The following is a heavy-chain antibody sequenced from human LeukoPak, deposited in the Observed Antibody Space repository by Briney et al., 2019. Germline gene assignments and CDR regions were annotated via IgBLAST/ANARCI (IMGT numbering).Heavy chain of an antibody. CDR3: ARGYCSSTSCYAADY. D-gene: IGHD2-2*01. V-gene: IGHV1-18*01. CDR1: GYTFTSYG. J-gene: IGHJ4*02. Sequence: ASVKVSCKASGYTFTSYGISWVRRAPGQGLEWMGWISAYNGNTNYAQKLQGRVTMTTDTSTSTAYMELRSLRSDDTAVYYCARGYCSSTSCYAADYWGQGTLVTVSS. CDR2: ISAYNGNT.